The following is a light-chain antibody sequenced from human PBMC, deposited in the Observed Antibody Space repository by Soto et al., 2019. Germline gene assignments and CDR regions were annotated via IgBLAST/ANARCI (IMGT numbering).Light chain of an antibody. J-gene: IGKJ5*01. CDR3: QQYRTSPT. V-gene: IGKV3-20*01. Sequence: EIVLTQSPGTLSLSPGERPTLSCRASQSVSNNYLAWYQQKPGXDPXXLIYGASSRATGIPDRFSGSGSGTDFTLTISRLEPEDFAVDYCQQYRTSPTFGEGTRLEIK. CDR2: GAS. CDR1: QSVSNNY.